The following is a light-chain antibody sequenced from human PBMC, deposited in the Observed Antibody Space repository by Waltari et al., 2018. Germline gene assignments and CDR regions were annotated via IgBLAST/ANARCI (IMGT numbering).Light chain of an antibody. V-gene: IGLV2-23*01. CDR1: SSDGGNHNL. CDR3: CSYAGSYTWV. Sequence: QSALTQPDSVSGSPGQSITISCTGTSSDGGNHNLVSWYQQYPGKATNVMIYDDKRPTSGVSDRFSGSKSGNTASLTISGVQAEDEADYYCCSYAGSYTWVFGGGTKLTVL. J-gene: IGLJ3*02. CDR2: DDK.